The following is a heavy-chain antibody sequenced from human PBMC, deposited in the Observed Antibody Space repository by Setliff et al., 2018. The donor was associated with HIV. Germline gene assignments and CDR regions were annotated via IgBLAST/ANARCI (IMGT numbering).Heavy chain of an antibody. D-gene: IGHD3-10*01. V-gene: IGHV4-34*01. CDR1: GGSFSGHY. CDR2: IYHSGST. J-gene: IGHJ5*02. Sequence: PSETLSLTCAVYGGSFSGHYCRWVRQPPGKGLEWIGEIYHSGSTNYNPSPKSRVTISVDKSKNQFSLKLSSVTAADTAVYYCARDPVWFGELSWFDPWGQGTLVTVSS. CDR3: ARDPVWFGELSWFDP.